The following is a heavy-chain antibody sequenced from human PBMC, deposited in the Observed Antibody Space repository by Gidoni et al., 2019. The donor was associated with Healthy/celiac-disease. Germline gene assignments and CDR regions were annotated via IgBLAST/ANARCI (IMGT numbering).Heavy chain of an antibody. CDR1: GFTFSSYS. CDR3: ARSGYNWNSGWFDP. D-gene: IGHD1-7*01. V-gene: IGHV3-21*01. Sequence: EVQLVESGGGLVKPGGSLRLSCAASGFTFSSYSMNWVRPAPGKGLEWVSSISSSSSYIYYADSVKGRFTISRDNAKNSLYLQMNSLRAEDTAVYYCARSGYNWNSGWFDPWGQGTLVTVSS. CDR2: ISSSSSYI. J-gene: IGHJ5*02.